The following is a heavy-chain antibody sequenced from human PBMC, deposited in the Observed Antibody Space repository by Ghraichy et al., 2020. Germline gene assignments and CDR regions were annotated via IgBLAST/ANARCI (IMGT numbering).Heavy chain of an antibody. D-gene: IGHD1-26*01. J-gene: IGHJ4*02. CDR3: ASPYSGISFQRRFDY. CDR1: GFTFSSYA. Sequence: RGSLRLSCAASGFTFSSYAMSWVRQAPGKGLEWVSGISGSGGSTYYADSVRGRFTISRDNSKNTLYLQMNSLRAEDTAVYYCASPYSGISFQRRFDYWGQGTLVTVSS. CDR2: ISGSGGST. V-gene: IGHV3-23*01.